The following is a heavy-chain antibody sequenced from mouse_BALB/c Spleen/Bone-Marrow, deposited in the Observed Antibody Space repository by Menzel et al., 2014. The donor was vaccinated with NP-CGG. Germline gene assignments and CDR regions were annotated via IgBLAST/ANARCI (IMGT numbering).Heavy chain of an antibody. CDR2: ISSGGGYT. CDR3: TRERNYDNSAMVY. CDR1: GFTFSTYG. D-gene: IGHD2-1*01. V-gene: IGHV5-6*01. Sequence: VQLQQSGGDLVKPGGSLKLSCAASGFTFSTYGMSWVRQTPDKRLEWVATISSGGGYTYYPDSVKGRSTISRDNANNTLYLQMNRLKSEDTAVYYCTRERNYDNSAMVYWGQGTSVTVSS. J-gene: IGHJ4*01.